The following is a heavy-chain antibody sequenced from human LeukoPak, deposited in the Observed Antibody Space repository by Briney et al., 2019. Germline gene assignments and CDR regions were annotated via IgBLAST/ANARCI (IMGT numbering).Heavy chain of an antibody. CDR1: GFTFSSYA. D-gene: IGHD2-15*01. J-gene: IGHJ5*01. CDR3: AKVPADVAATGWFDP. CDR2: ISGSGGST. Sequence: GGSLRLSCAASGFTFSSYAMSWVRQAPGKGLEWVSVISGSGGSTYYGDSVKGRFTISRDNSKNRLYLQMNSLRAEDTAVYYCAKVPADVAATGWFDPWGQGPLVTVSS. V-gene: IGHV3-23*01.